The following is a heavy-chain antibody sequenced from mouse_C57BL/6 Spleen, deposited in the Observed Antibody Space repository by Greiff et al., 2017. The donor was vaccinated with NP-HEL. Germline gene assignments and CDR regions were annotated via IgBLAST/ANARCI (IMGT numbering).Heavy chain of an antibody. V-gene: IGHV1-9*01. Sequence: VQLQESGAELMKPGASVKLSCKATGYTFTGYWIEWVKQRPGHGLEWIGEILPGSGSTNYNEKFKGKATFTADTSSNTAYMQLSSLTTEDSAIYYCARGNLYYYGSSPYYFDYWGQGTTLTVSS. J-gene: IGHJ2*01. CDR3: ARGNLYYYGSSPYYFDY. D-gene: IGHD1-1*01. CDR2: ILPGSGST. CDR1: GYTFTGYW.